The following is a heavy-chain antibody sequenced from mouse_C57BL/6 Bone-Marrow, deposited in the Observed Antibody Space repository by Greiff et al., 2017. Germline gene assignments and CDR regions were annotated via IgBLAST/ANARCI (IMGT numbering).Heavy chain of an antibody. D-gene: IGHD1-1*01. CDR1: GYTFTSYW. CDR3: ASNYYGSSIWYFDV. J-gene: IGHJ1*03. V-gene: IGHV1-74*01. Sequence: QVQLQQPGAELVKPGASVKVSCKASGYTFTSYWMHWVKQRPGQGLEWIGRIHPSDSDTNYNQKFKGKATLTVDKSSSTAYMQLSSLTSEDSAVYYCASNYYGSSIWYFDVWGTGTTVTVSS. CDR2: IHPSDSDT.